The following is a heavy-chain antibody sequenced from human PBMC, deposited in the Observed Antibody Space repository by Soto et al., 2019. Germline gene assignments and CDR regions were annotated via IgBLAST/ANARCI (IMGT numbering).Heavy chain of an antibody. J-gene: IGHJ4*02. CDR3: ARSLLNVILPLGY. D-gene: IGHD3-3*02. V-gene: IGHV1-2*02. Sequence: QVQLVLSGAEVKKPGASAKVSCKASGYTFSGYYMHWVRQAPGQGLEWMGWINTLSGDTSFPQKFQGRLAMTRDTSIDTAFMEVSRLTSDDTAIYYCARSLLNVILPLGYWGQGTLVSVSS. CDR2: INTLSGDT. CDR1: GYTFSGYY.